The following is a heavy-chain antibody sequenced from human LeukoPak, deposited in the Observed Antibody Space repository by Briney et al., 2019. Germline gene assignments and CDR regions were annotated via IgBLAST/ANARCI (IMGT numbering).Heavy chain of an antibody. Sequence: ASVKVSCKASGYTFTSYGISWVRQAPGQGLEWMGWISAYNGNTNYAQKLQGRVTMTTDTSTSTAYMELRSLRSDGTAVYYCARDSNVDIVATPINFDYWGQGTLVTVSS. CDR1: GYTFTSYG. J-gene: IGHJ4*02. V-gene: IGHV1-18*01. CDR3: ARDSNVDIVATPINFDY. CDR2: ISAYNGNT. D-gene: IGHD5-12*01.